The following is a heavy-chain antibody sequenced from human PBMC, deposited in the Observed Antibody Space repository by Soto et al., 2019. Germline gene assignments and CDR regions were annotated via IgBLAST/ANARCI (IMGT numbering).Heavy chain of an antibody. J-gene: IGHJ6*02. V-gene: IGHV3-15*07. CDR2: IKSKTDGGTT. D-gene: IGHD6-19*01. CDR3: TTDWGLAEADYYYYGMDV. Sequence: EVQLVESGGGLVKPGGSLRLSCAASGFTFSNAWMNWVRQAPGKGLEWVGRIKSKTDGGTTDYAAPVKGRFTISSDDSKNTLYLQMNSLKTEDTAVYYCTTDWGLAEADYYYYGMDVWGQGTTVTVSS. CDR1: GFTFSNAW.